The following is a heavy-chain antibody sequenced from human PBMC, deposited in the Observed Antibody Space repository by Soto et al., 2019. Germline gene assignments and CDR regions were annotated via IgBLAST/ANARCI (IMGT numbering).Heavy chain of an antibody. CDR2: IYNGGRT. CDR1: GASVSSYY. D-gene: IGHD6-19*01. V-gene: IGHV4-59*02. CDR3: ARGTGWAGFDF. Sequence: QVQLQESGPGLVKTSETMSLTCTASGASVSSYYWSWIRQPPGKGLEWIGHIYNGGRTNYNPSLKSRVIISVVMSNNQFSLKLASVTAADTAVYYCARGTGWAGFDFWGQGALVTVSS. J-gene: IGHJ4*02.